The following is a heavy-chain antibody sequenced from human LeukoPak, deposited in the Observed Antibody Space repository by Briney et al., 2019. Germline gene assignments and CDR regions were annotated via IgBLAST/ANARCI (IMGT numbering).Heavy chain of an antibody. CDR2: IWYDGSNK. Sequence: GRSLRLSCAASGFTFSSYAMHWVRQAPGKGLEWVAVIWYDGSNKYYADSVKGRFTISRDNSKNTLYLQMNSLRAEDTAVYYCARVHSSSWYDPPDYWGQGTLVTVSS. V-gene: IGHV3-33*08. CDR1: GFTFSSYA. J-gene: IGHJ4*02. D-gene: IGHD6-13*01. CDR3: ARVHSSSWYDPPDY.